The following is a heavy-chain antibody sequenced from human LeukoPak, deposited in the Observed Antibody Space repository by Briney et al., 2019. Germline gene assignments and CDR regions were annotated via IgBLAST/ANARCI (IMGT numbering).Heavy chain of an antibody. CDR3: ATDIGYSFDY. J-gene: IGHJ4*02. V-gene: IGHV1-3*01. CDR1: GYTFNTYA. Sequence: ASVKVSCKASGYTFNTYAMHWVRQAPGQRLEWMGWINGGNGNTKYSQKFQGRVTITRDTSASTTYMELSSLRSEDTAVYYCATDIGYSFDYWGQGTLVTVSS. D-gene: IGHD2-15*01. CDR2: INGGNGNT.